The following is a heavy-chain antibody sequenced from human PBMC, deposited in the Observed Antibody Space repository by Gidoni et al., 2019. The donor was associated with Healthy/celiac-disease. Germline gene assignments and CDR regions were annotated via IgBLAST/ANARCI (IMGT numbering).Heavy chain of an antibody. V-gene: IGHV3-30*18. D-gene: IGHD1-26*01. J-gene: IGHJ6*02. CDR2: ISYDGSNK. Sequence: QVQLVESGGGVVQPGRSLRLSWAASGFTFSSYGMHWVRQGPGQGLEWVAVISYDGSNKYYAVSVKGRFTISRDNSKNTLYLQMNSLRAEDTAVYYCAKGGSYYPYYYYGMDVWGQGTTVTVSS. CDR1: GFTFSSYG. CDR3: AKGGSYYPYYYYGMDV.